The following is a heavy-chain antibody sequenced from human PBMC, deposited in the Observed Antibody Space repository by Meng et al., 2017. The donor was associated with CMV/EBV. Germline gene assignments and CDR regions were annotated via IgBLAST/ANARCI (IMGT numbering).Heavy chain of an antibody. CDR3: ARESTIFGVVIPNYYYYGMDV. V-gene: IGHV3-21*01. CDR2: ISSSSSYI. J-gene: IGHJ6*02. Sequence: GESLKISCAASGFTFSSYSMNWVRHAPGKGLEWVSSISSSSSYIYYADSVKGRFTISRDNTKNSLYLQMNSLRAEDTAVYYCARESTIFGVVIPNYYYYGMDVWGQGTTVTVSS. CDR1: GFTFSSYS. D-gene: IGHD3-3*01.